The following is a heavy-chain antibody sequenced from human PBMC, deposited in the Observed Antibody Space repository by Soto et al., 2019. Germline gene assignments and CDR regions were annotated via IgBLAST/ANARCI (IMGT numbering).Heavy chain of an antibody. D-gene: IGHD2-2*01. J-gene: IGHJ2*01. V-gene: IGHV1-69*01. CDR3: ARGVVVPAAITGWYFEL. CDR2: IIPIFGTA. CDR1: GGTFSSYA. Sequence: QVQLVQSGAEVKKPGSSVKVSCKASGGTFSSYAISWVRQAPGHGLEWMGGIIPIFGTANYAQKFQGRVTITADESTSTAYMELSSLRSEDTAVYYCARGVVVPAAITGWYFELWGRGTLVTVSS.